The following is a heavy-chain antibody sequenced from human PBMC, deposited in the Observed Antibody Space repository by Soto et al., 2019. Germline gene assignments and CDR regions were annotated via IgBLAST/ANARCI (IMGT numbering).Heavy chain of an antibody. CDR3: ARRYGRNFDY. CDR1: GGSISSYY. J-gene: IGHJ4*02. Sequence: QVQLQESGPGLVKPSETLSLTCTVSGGSISSYYWSWIRQPPGKGLEWIGYIYYSGSTNYNPSLKSRVTISVDTSKNQFSLKLSSVTAADTAVYYCARRYGRNFDYWAREPWSPSPQ. D-gene: IGHD1-20*01. CDR2: IYYSGST. V-gene: IGHV4-59*01.